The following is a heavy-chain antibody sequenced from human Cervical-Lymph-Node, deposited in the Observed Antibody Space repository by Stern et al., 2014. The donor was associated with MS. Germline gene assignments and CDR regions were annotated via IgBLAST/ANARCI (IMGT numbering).Heavy chain of an antibody. CDR1: GYRFTTYY. D-gene: IGHD2-21*01. V-gene: IGHV1-46*01. CDR3: ARDASDGGTFGAFDF. Sequence: VQLVESGAEVKKPGASVKVSCKASGYRFTTYYMHWVRQAPGQGLEWMGRINPRGGSTIYAQKFQGRVTMTSDTSTSTLYMELSSLRSNDTAVSYCARDASDGGTFGAFDFWGQGTMVSVSS. J-gene: IGHJ3*01. CDR2: INPRGGST.